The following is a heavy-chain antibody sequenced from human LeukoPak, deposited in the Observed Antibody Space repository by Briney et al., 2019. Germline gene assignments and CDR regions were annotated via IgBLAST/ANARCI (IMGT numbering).Heavy chain of an antibody. Sequence: PGGSLRLFCGASGFSFITYSMNWVRQAPGKGLEWVSSISSRSDYIYYADSEQGRFTISRDNAKNSLYLQMNSLRAEDTAVYYCARDSSWYDYWGQGTLVAVSS. D-gene: IGHD6-13*01. J-gene: IGHJ4*02. CDR3: ARDSSWYDY. V-gene: IGHV3-21*01. CDR1: GFSFITYS. CDR2: ISSRSDYI.